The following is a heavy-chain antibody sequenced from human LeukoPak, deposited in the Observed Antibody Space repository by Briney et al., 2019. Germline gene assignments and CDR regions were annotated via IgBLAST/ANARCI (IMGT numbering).Heavy chain of an antibody. CDR1: GGSISNSRNY. J-gene: IGHJ4*02. Sequence: SETLSLTCTVSGGSISNSRNYWAWIRQPPGRGLEWIGTIHYSGSTYYNPSLKSRVTISVDTSKNQFSLKLSSVTAADTAVYYCARDAYYFDYWGQGTLVTVSS. CDR2: IHYSGST. V-gene: IGHV4-39*07. CDR3: ARDAYYFDY.